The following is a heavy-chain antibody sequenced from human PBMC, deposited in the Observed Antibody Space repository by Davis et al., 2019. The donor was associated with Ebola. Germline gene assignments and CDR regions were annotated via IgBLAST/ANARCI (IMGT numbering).Heavy chain of an antibody. CDR2: ISSSSSYI. CDR3: ARDLYYGMDV. Sequence: GESLKISCAASGFTFSSYSMNWVRQAPGKGLEWVSSISSSSSYIYYADSVKGRFTISRDNAKKSLYLQMNSLRAEDTAVYSCARDLYYGMDVWGQGTTVTVSS. J-gene: IGHJ6*02. CDR1: GFTFSSYS. V-gene: IGHV3-21*01.